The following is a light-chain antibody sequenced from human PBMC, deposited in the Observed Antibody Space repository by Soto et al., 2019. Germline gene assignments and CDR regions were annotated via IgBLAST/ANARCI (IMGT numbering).Light chain of an antibody. V-gene: IGLV1-47*01. CDR1: TSNIGGNY. CDR2: RDN. Sequence: QSVLTQPPSASGTPGQRVTISCSGSTSNIGGNYVYWYQQFPGTAPKLLIYRDNLRPSGVPDRFSGSKSGTSASLAISGLRSEDEADYYCAAWDDSLSGPVVFGGGTKVTVL. CDR3: AAWDDSLSGPVV. J-gene: IGLJ2*01.